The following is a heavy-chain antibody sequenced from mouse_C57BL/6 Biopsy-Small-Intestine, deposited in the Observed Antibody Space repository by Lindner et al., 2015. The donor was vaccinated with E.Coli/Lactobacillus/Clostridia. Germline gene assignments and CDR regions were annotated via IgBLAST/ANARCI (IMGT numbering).Heavy chain of an antibody. V-gene: IGHV1-39*01. CDR1: GYSLTDYN. CDR2: INPNYGTT. J-gene: IGHJ3*01. Sequence: EVQLQESGPELVKPGASVKISCKASGYSLTDYNMNWVKQSNGKSLEWIGVINPNYGTTNYNQKFKGKATLTIAQSSSTAYMQLNSLTSEDSAVYYCASGRYDYGWFAYWGQGTLVTVPA. CDR3: ASGRYDYGWFAY. D-gene: IGHD2-4*01.